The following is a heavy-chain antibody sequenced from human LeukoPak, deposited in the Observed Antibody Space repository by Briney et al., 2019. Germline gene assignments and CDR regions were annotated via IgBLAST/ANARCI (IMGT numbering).Heavy chain of an antibody. Sequence: SVRVSCKASGGTFSSYAISWVRQAPGQGLEWMGGIIPIFGTANYAQKFQGRVTITADESTGTAYMELSSLRSEDTAVYYCARSSIVGATRTWYYFDYWGQGTLVTVSS. J-gene: IGHJ4*02. CDR2: IIPIFGTA. D-gene: IGHD1-26*01. V-gene: IGHV1-69*13. CDR1: GGTFSSYA. CDR3: ARSSIVGATRTWYYFDY.